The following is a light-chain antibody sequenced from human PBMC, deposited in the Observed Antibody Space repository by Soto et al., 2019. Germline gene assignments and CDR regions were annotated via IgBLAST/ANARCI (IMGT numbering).Light chain of an antibody. V-gene: IGKV1-9*01. Sequence: DIQLTQSPSSLSASGGDRVTITCRASQGISTNLAWYHQKPGKAPKLLIYGASTLQSGVPSRFRGSGSGTEFTLTISSLQPEDFATYYCQHLNGYPRTFGQGTTVEIK. CDR1: QGISTN. J-gene: IGKJ1*01. CDR2: GAS. CDR3: QHLNGYPRT.